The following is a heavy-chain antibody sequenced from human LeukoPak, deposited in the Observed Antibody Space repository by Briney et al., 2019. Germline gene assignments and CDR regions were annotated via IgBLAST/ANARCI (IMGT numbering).Heavy chain of an antibody. D-gene: IGHD2-2*01. CDR2: INWNGGST. CDR3: ANSKVPREDCSVTSCYAGFGPFDI. CDR1: GFTFDDYG. Sequence: GGSLRLSCAASGFTFDDYGMSWVRQAPGKGLEWVSGINWNGGSTGYADSVKGRFAISRDNSKNTLYLQMNSLRTEDTAVYYCANSKVPREDCSVTSCYAGFGPFDIWGQGTMVSVS. V-gene: IGHV3-20*04. J-gene: IGHJ3*02.